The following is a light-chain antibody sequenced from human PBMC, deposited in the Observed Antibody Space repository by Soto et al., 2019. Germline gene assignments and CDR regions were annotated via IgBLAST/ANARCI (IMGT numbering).Light chain of an antibody. CDR1: SSNIGAGYD. CDR2: GNS. Sequence: QSVLTQPPSVSGAPGQRVTISCTGSSSNIGAGYDVHWYQQLPGTAPKLLIYGNSSRPSGVPDRFSGSKSGTSASLAITGLQAEDEADYYCQSYDSSLSAHNYVFGTGTKLTVL. CDR3: QSYDSSLSAHNYV. J-gene: IGLJ1*01. V-gene: IGLV1-40*01.